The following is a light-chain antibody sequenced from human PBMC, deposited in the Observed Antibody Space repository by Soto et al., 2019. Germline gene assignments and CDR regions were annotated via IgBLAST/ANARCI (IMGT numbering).Light chain of an antibody. V-gene: IGKV1-5*01. CDR1: QSISTW. J-gene: IGKJ2*01. CDR2: DAS. Sequence: DIRMTQSPSTVSASVGDAVTITCRASQSISTWLAWYQQKPGKAPNLLIYDASTLESGGPSGFSGSGSGTEFTLTISSLPPDDSATYYCQQYNSYPYTFGQGTKLEIK. CDR3: QQYNSYPYT.